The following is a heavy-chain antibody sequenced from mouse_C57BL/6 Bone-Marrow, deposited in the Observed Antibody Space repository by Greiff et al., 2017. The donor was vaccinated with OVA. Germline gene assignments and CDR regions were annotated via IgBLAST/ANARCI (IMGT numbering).Heavy chain of an antibody. CDR2: INPGSGGT. CDR3: ARGTGGDY. CDR1: GYAFTNYL. Sequence: VQLQQSGAELVRPGTSVKVSCKASGYAFTNYLIEWVKQRPGQGLEWIGVINPGSGGTNYNEKFKGKATLTADKSSSTAYMQLSSLTSEDSAVYFCARGTGGDYWGQGTTLTVSS. J-gene: IGHJ2*01. V-gene: IGHV1-54*01.